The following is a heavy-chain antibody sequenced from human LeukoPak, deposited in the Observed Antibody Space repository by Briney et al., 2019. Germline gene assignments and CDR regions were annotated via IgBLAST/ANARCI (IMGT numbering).Heavy chain of an antibody. V-gene: IGHV1-69*06. CDR3: ARESDDCTNGVCYYYYYMDV. D-gene: IGHD2-8*01. CDR1: GGTFSGYA. Sequence: SVKVSCKASGGTFSGYAISWVRQAPGQGLEWMGGIIPIFGTANYAQKFQGRVTITADKSTSTAYMELSSLRSEDTAVYYCARESDDCTNGVCYYYYYMDVWGKGTTVTVSS. CDR2: IIPIFGTA. J-gene: IGHJ6*03.